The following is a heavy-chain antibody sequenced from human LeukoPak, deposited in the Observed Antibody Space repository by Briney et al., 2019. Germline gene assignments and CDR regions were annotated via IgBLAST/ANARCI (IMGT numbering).Heavy chain of an antibody. CDR1: GFTFSSYC. J-gene: IGHJ6*02. CDR3: ARDFYCSGGSCYYGMDV. CDR2: INSDGSST. D-gene: IGHD2-15*01. Sequence: GGSLRLSCAASGFTFSSYCMHWVRQAPGKGLVWVSRINSDGSSTSYADSVKGRFTISRDNAKNTLYLQMNSLRAEDTAVYYCARDFYCSGGSCYYGMDVWGQGTTVTVSS. V-gene: IGHV3-74*01.